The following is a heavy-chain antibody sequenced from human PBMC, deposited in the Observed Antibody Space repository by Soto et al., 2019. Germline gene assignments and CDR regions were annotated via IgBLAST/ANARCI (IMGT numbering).Heavy chain of an antibody. J-gene: IGHJ6*02. Sequence: GASVKVSCKASGYTFTSYYMHWVRQAPGQGLEWMGIINPSGGSTSYAQKFQGRVTMTRDTSTSTVYMELSSLRSEDTAVYYCASLSVAGTGYYYYYGMDFWGQGTTVTVSS. CDR1: GYTFTSYY. D-gene: IGHD6-19*01. CDR3: ASLSVAGTGYYYYYGMDF. V-gene: IGHV1-46*01. CDR2: INPSGGST.